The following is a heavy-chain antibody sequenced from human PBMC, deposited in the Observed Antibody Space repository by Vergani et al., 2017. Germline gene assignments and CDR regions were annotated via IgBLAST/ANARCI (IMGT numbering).Heavy chain of an antibody. V-gene: IGHV1-69*01. CDR2: IIPIFGTA. Sequence: QVQLVQSGAEVKKPGSSVKVSCKASGGTFSSYAISWVRQAPGQGLEWMGGIIPIFGTANYAQKFQGGVTMTADEATSTAYMELSSLRSEDTAVYYCARVGGTVVTDNWFDHWGQGTLVTVSS. CDR3: ARVGGTVVTDNWFDH. J-gene: IGHJ5*02. CDR1: GGTFSSYA. D-gene: IGHD4-23*01.